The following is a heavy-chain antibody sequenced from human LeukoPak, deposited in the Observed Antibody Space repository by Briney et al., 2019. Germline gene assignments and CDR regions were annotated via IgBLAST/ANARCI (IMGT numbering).Heavy chain of an antibody. CDR3: AKDRPNYHESNGHYYRPNGDY. CDR2: ISSSGDRT. CDR1: GFTFSTYA. D-gene: IGHD3-22*01. J-gene: IGHJ4*02. Sequence: GGSLRLSCAASGFTFSTYAMSWVRQAPGKGLEWVSSISSSGDRTFYADSVKDRFTISRNNSENTLYLQMSRLRAEDTAVYYCAKDRPNYHESNGHYYRPNGDYWGQGTLVTVSS. V-gene: IGHV3-23*01.